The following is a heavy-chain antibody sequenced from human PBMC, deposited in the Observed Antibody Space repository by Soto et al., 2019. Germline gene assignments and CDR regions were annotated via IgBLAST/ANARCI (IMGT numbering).Heavy chain of an antibody. J-gene: IGHJ4*02. CDR2: ISAYNGKT. Sequence: ASVKVSWKTAGFSFSNSAVQWVRQARGQGLEWMGWISAYNGKTNYAQKLQGRVTMTTDTSKSTAYMELRSLRSDDTAVYYCARVNWNYDYWGQGTLVTVSS. V-gene: IGHV1-18*01. CDR3: ARVNWNYDY. CDR1: GFSFSNSA. D-gene: IGHD1-7*01.